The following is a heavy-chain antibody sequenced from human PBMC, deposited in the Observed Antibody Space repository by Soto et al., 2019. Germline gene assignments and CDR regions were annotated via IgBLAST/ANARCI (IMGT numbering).Heavy chain of an antibody. V-gene: IGHV3-30*18. D-gene: IGHD6-13*01. Sequence: GGSLRLSCAASGFTFSSYGMHWVRQAPGKGLEWVAVISYDGSNKYYADSVKGRFTISRDNSKNTLYLQMNSLRAEDTAVYYCAKDGLVEQQLVLGYWGQGTLVTVS. CDR2: ISYDGSNK. CDR1: GFTFSSYG. CDR3: AKDGLVEQQLVLGY. J-gene: IGHJ4*02.